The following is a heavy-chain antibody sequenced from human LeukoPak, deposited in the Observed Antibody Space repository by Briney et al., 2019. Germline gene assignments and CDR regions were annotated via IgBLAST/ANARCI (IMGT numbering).Heavy chain of an antibody. D-gene: IGHD4-17*01. CDR2: IIPIFGTA. J-gene: IGHJ4*02. CDR1: GGTFSSYA. CDR3: ARLGNDYGDYRADY. Sequence: SVKVSCEASGGTFSSYAISWVRQTPGQGLEWMGGIIPIFGTANYAQKFQGRVTITADESTSTAYMELSSLRSEDTAVYYCARLGNDYGDYRADYWGQGTLVTVSS. V-gene: IGHV1-69*13.